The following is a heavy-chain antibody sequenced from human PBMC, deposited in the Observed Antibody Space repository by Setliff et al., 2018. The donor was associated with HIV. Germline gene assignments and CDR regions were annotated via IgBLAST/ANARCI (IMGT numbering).Heavy chain of an antibody. CDR3: ARWGDGYNSYDF. CDR1: GGSISGQY. Sequence: SLTCTVSGGSISGQYWSWIRQPPGKGLEWIGTVYHTGSTIYNPSLQSRVIMSVDTSRNQFSLNVNSLTAADTAVYFCARWGDGYNSYDFWGQGTLVTVSS. D-gene: IGHD5-12*01. CDR2: VYHTGST. V-gene: IGHV4-59*11. J-gene: IGHJ4*02.